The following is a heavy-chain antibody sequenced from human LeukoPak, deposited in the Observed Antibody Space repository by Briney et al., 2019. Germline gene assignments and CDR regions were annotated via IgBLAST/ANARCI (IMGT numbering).Heavy chain of an antibody. CDR2: ISGSGGST. CDR3: ARPLGEWLLSIDY. CDR1: GFTFSSYA. V-gene: IGHV3-23*01. Sequence: GGFLRLSCAASGFTFSSYAMSWVRQAPGKGLEWVSAISGSGGSTYYADSVKGRFTISRDNSKNTLYLQMNSLRAEDTAVYYCARPLGEWLLSIDYWGQGTLVTVSS. J-gene: IGHJ4*02. D-gene: IGHD3-3*01.